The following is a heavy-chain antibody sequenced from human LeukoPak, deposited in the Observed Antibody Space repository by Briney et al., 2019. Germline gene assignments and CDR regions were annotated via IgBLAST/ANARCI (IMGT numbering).Heavy chain of an antibody. J-gene: IGHJ4*02. CDR2: IIPIFGTA. Sequence: ASVKVSCKASGGTFSSYAISWVRQAPGQGREWMGGIIPIFGTANYAQKFQGRVTMTADESMSTAYMELSSLGSEDTAVYYCARGDIPYSSFDYWGQGALVTVSS. D-gene: IGHD1-26*01. CDR3: ARGDIPYSSFDY. CDR1: GGTFSSYA. V-gene: IGHV1-69*13.